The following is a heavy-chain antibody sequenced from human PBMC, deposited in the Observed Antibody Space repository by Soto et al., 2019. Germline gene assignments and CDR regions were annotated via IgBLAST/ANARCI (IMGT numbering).Heavy chain of an antibody. Sequence: GGSLRLSCAASGFTFSSYDMHWVRQATGKGLEWVSAIGTAGDTYYPGSVKGRFTISRENAKNSLYLQMNSLRAGDTAVYYCARGHYDSSGYYQDYYYGMDVWGQGTTVTVSS. D-gene: IGHD3-22*01. CDR1: GFTFSSYD. CDR3: ARGHYDSSGYYQDYYYGMDV. J-gene: IGHJ6*02. V-gene: IGHV3-13*04. CDR2: IGTAGDT.